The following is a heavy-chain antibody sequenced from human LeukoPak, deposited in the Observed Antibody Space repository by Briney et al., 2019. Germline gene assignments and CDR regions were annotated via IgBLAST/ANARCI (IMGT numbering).Heavy chain of an antibody. CDR3: AKDNPRTTVTTLNY. J-gene: IGHJ4*02. Sequence: GRSLRLSCAASGFTFDDYAMHWVRQAPGKGLEWVSGISWNSGSIGYADSVKGRFTISRDNSKNTLYLQMNSLRAEDTAVYYCAKDNPRTTVTTLNYWGQGTLVTVSS. CDR2: ISWNSGSI. D-gene: IGHD4-17*01. V-gene: IGHV3-9*01. CDR1: GFTFDDYA.